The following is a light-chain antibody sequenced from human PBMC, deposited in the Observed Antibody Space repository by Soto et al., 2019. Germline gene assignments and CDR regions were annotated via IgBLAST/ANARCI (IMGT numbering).Light chain of an antibody. CDR1: QNVNNK. Sequence: EIVMTQSPATLSVSPREGATLSCRASQNVNNKLAWYQQKPGQPPRLLIYDASTRATGIPARFSGSGSGTEFTLTINSLQSEDFAVYYCLQYNNWPPFTFGPGTKVDIK. V-gene: IGKV3-15*01. J-gene: IGKJ3*01. CDR2: DAS. CDR3: LQYNNWPPFT.